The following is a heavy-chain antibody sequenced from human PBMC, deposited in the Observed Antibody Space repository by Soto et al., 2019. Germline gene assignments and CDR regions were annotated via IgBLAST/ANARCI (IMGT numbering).Heavy chain of an antibody. D-gene: IGHD4-17*01. CDR2: LYYSGSP. Sequence: QVQLQESGPGLVKPSQTLSLTCTVSGGSISSSGYYWSWIRQHPGKGLAWVGHLYYSGSPFYNPSLKSRVIISVDTSKNQFSLNLGSVTAADTAVYFCARGADIGAMTTALDYWGQGTLVTVSS. V-gene: IGHV4-31*03. J-gene: IGHJ4*02. CDR3: ARGADIGAMTTALDY. CDR1: GGSISSSGYY.